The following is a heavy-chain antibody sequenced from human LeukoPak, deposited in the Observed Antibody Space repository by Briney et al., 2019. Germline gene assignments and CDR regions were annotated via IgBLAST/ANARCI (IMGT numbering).Heavy chain of an antibody. CDR2: ISNNGGYT. D-gene: IGHD3-3*01. CDR1: GFTFSSSA. Sequence: GGSLRLSCAASGFTFSSSAMSWVRQAPGKGLEWVSAISNNGGYTYYADSVQGRFTISRDNSKNTLYLQMNSLRAEDTAVYYCAKPSYYDFWSASLGWFDPWGQGTLVTVSS. J-gene: IGHJ5*02. V-gene: IGHV3-23*01. CDR3: AKPSYYDFWSASLGWFDP.